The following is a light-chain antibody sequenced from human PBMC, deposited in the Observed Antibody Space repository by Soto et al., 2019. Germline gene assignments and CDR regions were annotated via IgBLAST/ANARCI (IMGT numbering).Light chain of an antibody. Sequence: EIVLTQSPATLSLSPGERATLSCRASQSVSSYLAWYQQKPGQAPRLLIYDASNRAPGIPARFSASGSGTDFTLTISSLEPEDFAVYYCQQRSNWPLTFGGGTKVEIK. CDR1: QSVSSY. J-gene: IGKJ4*01. CDR2: DAS. CDR3: QQRSNWPLT. V-gene: IGKV3-11*01.